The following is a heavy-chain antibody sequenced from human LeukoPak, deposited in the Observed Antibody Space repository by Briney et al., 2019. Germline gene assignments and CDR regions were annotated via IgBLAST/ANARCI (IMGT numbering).Heavy chain of an antibody. CDR2: IAGGGDTI. J-gene: IGHJ4*02. CDR1: GFPFETYE. V-gene: IGHV3-48*03. CDR3: ARERTTIVSGTTIGAY. Sequence: GGSLSLSCAASGFPFETYEMNWVRQAPGKGLEWISYIAGGGDTIYYADSVKGRFTISRDNAKNSLYLQMNSLRADDTAVYYCARERTTIVSGTTIGAYWGQGTLVTVSS. D-gene: IGHD2/OR15-2a*01.